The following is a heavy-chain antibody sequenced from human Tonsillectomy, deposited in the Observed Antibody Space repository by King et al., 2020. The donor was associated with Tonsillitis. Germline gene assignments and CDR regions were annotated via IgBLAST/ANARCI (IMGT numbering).Heavy chain of an antibody. Sequence: VQLVESGGGLVQPGGSLRLSCAASGFTFSTYWMSWVRQAPGKGLEWVANIKQDGSEKYFVDSVKGRFTISRDNAKNSLCLQMISLRAEDTAVYYCARSKEVAVKVEDYDFWSGYSSGGYYYYGMDVWGQGTTVTVSS. CDR3: ARSKEVAVKVEDYDFWSGYSSGGYYYYGMDV. V-gene: IGHV3-7*03. J-gene: IGHJ6*02. CDR2: IKQDGSEK. D-gene: IGHD3-3*01. CDR1: GFTFSTYW.